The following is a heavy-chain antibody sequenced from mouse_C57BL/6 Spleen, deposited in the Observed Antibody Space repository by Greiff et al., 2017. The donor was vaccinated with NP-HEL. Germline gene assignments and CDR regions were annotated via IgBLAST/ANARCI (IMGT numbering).Heavy chain of an antibody. CDR1: GYTFTSYW. CDR3: ARIPYYYGSSYWYFDV. CDR2: IYPGSGST. J-gene: IGHJ1*03. V-gene: IGHV1-55*01. D-gene: IGHD1-1*01. Sequence: QVQLQQPGAELVKPGASVKMSCKASGYTFTSYWITWVKQRPGQGLEWIGDIYPGSGSTNYNEKFKSKATLTVAPSSSTAYMQLSSLTSEDSAVYYCARIPYYYGSSYWYFDVWGTGTTVTVSS.